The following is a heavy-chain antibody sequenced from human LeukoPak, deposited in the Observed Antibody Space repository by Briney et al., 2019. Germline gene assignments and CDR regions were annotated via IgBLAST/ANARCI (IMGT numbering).Heavy chain of an antibody. CDR3: ARDLVGYCSSTSCYSDAFDI. CDR2: IYSGGST. D-gene: IGHD2-2*01. J-gene: IGHJ3*02. V-gene: IGHV3-66*01. CDR1: GFTFSSYA. Sequence: PGGSLRLSCAASGFTFSSYAMSWVRQAPGKGLEWVSVIYSGGSTYYADSVKGRFTISRDNSKNTLYLQMNSLRAEDTAVYYCARDLVGYCSSTSCYSDAFDIWGQGTMVTVSS.